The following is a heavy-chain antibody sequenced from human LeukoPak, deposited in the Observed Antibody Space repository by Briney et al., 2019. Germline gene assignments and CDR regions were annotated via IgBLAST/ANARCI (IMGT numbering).Heavy chain of an antibody. CDR1: GGSISRYY. Sequence: SETLSLTCTVSGGSISRYYWSWIWQAPGKGLELIGYIYDSGSTNYNPSLKSRVTISVDTSKNQFSLKLSSVTAADTAVYYCARFRYDSSGYYFDYWGQGTLVTVSS. CDR2: IYDSGST. J-gene: IGHJ4*02. D-gene: IGHD3-22*01. V-gene: IGHV4-59*01. CDR3: ARFRYDSSGYYFDY.